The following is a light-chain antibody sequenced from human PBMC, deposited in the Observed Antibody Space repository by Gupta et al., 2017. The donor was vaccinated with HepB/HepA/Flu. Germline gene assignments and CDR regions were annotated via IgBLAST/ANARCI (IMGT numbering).Light chain of an antibody. CDR1: SRDIGRYNS. J-gene: IGLJ2*01. V-gene: IGLV2-14*03. CDR3: SSDGALGI. CDR2: DVT. Sequence: QSALTQPASVSGSPGPSIALPCTGTSRDIGRYNSVSWYQQHPGIAPNLLISDVTYRPSGISSRFSGSKSGNTASLTISGLQAEDEAHYFCSSDGALGIFGGGTMLTVL.